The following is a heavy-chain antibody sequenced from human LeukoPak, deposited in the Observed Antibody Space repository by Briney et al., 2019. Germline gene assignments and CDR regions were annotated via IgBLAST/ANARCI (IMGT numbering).Heavy chain of an antibody. J-gene: IGHJ4*02. V-gene: IGHV3-7*01. CDR1: GFTFSNYW. CDR2: IKQDGSEK. Sequence: GGSLRLSCAASGFTFSNYWMSWVRQAPGKGLEWVVNIKQDGSEKYYVDSVKGRFTISRDNAKNSLYLQMNSLRAEDTAVYYCARGGYSYGADLDYWGQGTLVTVSS. CDR3: ARGGYSYGADLDY. D-gene: IGHD5-18*01.